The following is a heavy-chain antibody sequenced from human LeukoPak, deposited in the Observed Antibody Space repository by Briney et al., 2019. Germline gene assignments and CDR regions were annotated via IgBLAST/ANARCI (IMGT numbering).Heavy chain of an antibody. CDR1: GGSISSSSYY. D-gene: IGHD6-19*01. CDR3: ARTPGYSSGWGSFDY. J-gene: IGHJ4*02. V-gene: IGHV4-39*07. CDR2: IYSSGST. Sequence: SETLSLTCTVSGGSISSSSYYWGWFRQPPGKGLEWIGSIYSSGSTNYNPSLKSRVTISVDKSKNQFSLNLSSMTAADTAVYYCARTPGYSSGWGSFDYWGQGTLVTVSS.